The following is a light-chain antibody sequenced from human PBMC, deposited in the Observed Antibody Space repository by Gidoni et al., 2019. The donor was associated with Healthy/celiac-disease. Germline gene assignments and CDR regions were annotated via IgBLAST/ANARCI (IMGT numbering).Light chain of an antibody. CDR2: GAS. V-gene: IGKV3-20*01. Sequence: EIVLTQSPGTLSLSPGERATLSCRASQSVSSSYLAWYQQKPGQAPRLLIYGASSRATGIPDRFSGSGSGTDFTLTISRLEPEDFAVYYCQQYGSSSLMYSFGQXTKLEIK. CDR1: QSVSSSY. CDR3: QQYGSSSLMYS. J-gene: IGKJ2*03.